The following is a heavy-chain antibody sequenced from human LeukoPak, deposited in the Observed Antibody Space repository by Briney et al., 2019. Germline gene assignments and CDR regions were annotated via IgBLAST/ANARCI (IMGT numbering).Heavy chain of an antibody. CDR2: ISYDGTNK. J-gene: IGHJ4*02. Sequence: PGGSLRLSCAASGFTFSDYAVHWVRQAPGKGLEWVAVISYDGTNKYYADSVKGRFTISRDNSKNTLYLQMNSLRAEDTAIYYCVRTDCSGGSCYPNFDYWGQGTLVTVPS. CDR1: GFTFSDYA. CDR3: VRTDCSGGSCYPNFDY. D-gene: IGHD2-15*01. V-gene: IGHV3-30*01.